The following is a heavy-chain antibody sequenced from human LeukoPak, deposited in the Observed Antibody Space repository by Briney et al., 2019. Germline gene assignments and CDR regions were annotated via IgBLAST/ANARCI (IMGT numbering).Heavy chain of an antibody. CDR3: ARAKGNYYDSSGYYYS. J-gene: IGHJ4*02. Sequence: SVKVSCKASGGTFSSYAISWVRQAPGQGLEWMGGIIPIFGTANYAQKFQGRVTITADESTSTAYMELSSLRSEDTAVYYCARAKGNYYDSSGYYYSWGQGTLVTVSS. V-gene: IGHV1-69*13. D-gene: IGHD3-22*01. CDR1: GGTFSSYA. CDR2: IIPIFGTA.